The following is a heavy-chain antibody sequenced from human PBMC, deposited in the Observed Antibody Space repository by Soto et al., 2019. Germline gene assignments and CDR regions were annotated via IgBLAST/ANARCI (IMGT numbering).Heavy chain of an antibody. CDR1: GYSFTSYW. CDR3: AINLRHDYGDKSYYYGMDV. CDR2: IYPGDSDT. J-gene: IGHJ6*04. D-gene: IGHD4-17*01. Sequence: PGESLKISCKGSGYSFTSYWIGWVRQMPGKGLEWMGIIYPGDSDTRYSPSFQGQVTISADKSISTAYLQWSSLKASDTAMYYGAINLRHDYGDKSYYYGMDVWAKGTTVPVSS. V-gene: IGHV5-51*01.